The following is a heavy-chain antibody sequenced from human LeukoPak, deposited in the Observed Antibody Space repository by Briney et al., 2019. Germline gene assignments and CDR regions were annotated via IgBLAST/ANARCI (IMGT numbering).Heavy chain of an antibody. J-gene: IGHJ4*02. V-gene: IGHV3-23*01. Sequence: PGGSLRLSCAASGFTFSSDAMSWVRQAPGKGLEWVSAISGSGGSTYYADSVKGRFTISRDNSKNTLYLQMNSLRAEDTAVYYCAKHSSGYLYYFDYWGQGSLVTVSS. CDR2: ISGSGGST. D-gene: IGHD3-22*01. CDR3: AKHSSGYLYYFDY. CDR1: GFTFSSDA.